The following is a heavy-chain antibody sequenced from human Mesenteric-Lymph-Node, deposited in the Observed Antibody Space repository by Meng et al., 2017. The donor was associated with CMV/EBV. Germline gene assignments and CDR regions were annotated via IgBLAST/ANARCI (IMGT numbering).Heavy chain of an antibody. CDR2: IKQDGSEK. Sequence: GESLKISCAASGFTFSSYWMSWVRQAPGKGLEWVANIKQDGSEKYYVDSVKGRFTISRDNSKNTLYLLMNSLRAEDTAIYFCRGWLGHPSATDVWGQGTSVTVSS. V-gene: IGHV3-7*01. J-gene: IGHJ6*02. CDR3: RGWLGHPSATDV. D-gene: IGHD3-22*01. CDR1: GFTFSSYW.